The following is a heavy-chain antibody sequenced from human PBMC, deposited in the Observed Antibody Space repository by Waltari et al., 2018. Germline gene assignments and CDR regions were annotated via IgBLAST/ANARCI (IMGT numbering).Heavy chain of an antibody. Sequence: QVQLLESGGGVVQPEKSLRLSCAASGFSLGTYAMHWVRQAPGKGLEWVAVISSDGSVKYYADSVRGRFTISRDNSKNTLYVEINSLRDEDTAVYYCARDGGFDIWGQGTMVTVSS. CDR1: GFSLGTYA. V-gene: IGHV3-30*01. CDR3: ARDGGFDI. J-gene: IGHJ3*02. D-gene: IGHD3-10*01. CDR2: ISSDGSVK.